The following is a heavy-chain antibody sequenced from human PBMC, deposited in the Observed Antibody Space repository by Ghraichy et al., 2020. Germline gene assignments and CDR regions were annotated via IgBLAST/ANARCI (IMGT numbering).Heavy chain of an antibody. V-gene: IGHV3-7*03. J-gene: IGHJ4*02. Sequence: GGSLRLTCTVSGFTFSSYWMSWVRQAPGKGLEWVAMIKSDGSDKYYLDSMEGRFTISRDNAKNSLYLQMNSLRDEDTAVYYCVRGGGFLSDYWGQGTLVTVSS. CDR3: VRGGGFLSDY. CDR1: GFTFSSYW. D-gene: IGHD3-16*01. CDR2: IKSDGSDK.